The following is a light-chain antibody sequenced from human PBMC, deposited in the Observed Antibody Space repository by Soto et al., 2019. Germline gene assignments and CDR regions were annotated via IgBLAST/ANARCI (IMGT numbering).Light chain of an antibody. CDR1: ISNIWGNS. J-gene: IGLJ1*01. V-gene: IGLV1-51*01. Sequence: SVLAKPPSVSAPPRQKVTLSCPGRISNIWGNSVSWYQQLPGTAPKLLIYDDNKRPSGIPDRFSGSKSGYTAFLTVSGLQAEDEADYYCSSFGGGNTYVFGTGTKGTVL. CDR2: DDN. CDR3: SSFGGGNTYV.